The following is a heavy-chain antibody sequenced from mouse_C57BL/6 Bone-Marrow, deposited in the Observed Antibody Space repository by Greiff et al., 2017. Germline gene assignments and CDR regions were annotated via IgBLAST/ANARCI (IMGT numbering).Heavy chain of an antibody. Sequence: QVQLQQSGAELVRPGTSVKMSCKASGYTFTNYWIGWAKQRPGHGLEWIGDIYPGGGYTNYNEKFKGKATLTADKSSSTAYMQFSSLTSEDSAIYDCARSGTTVVAYYYAMDYWGQGTSVTVSS. CDR2: IYPGGGYT. D-gene: IGHD1-1*01. CDR3: ARSGTTVVAYYYAMDY. V-gene: IGHV1-63*01. J-gene: IGHJ4*01. CDR1: GYTFTNYW.